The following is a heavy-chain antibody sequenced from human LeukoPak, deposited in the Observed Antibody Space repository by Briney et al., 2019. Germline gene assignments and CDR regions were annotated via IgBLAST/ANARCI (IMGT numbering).Heavy chain of an antibody. CDR2: ISGSGGST. V-gene: IGHV3-23*01. Sequence: PEGSLRLSCAASGFTFSNAWMSWVRQAPGKGLEWVSVISGSGGSTYYADSVKGRFTISRDNSKNTLNLQMNSLRAEDTAVYYCAKVLDYVWGSYQYWGQGTLVTVSS. J-gene: IGHJ4*02. CDR1: GFTFSNAW. D-gene: IGHD3-16*02. CDR3: AKVLDYVWGSYQY.